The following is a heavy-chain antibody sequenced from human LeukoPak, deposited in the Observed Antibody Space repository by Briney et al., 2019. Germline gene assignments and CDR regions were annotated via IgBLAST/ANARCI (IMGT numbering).Heavy chain of an antibody. D-gene: IGHD4-23*01. V-gene: IGHV4-38-2*01. Sequence: PSETLSLTCAVSGYSISSGYYWGWIRQTPGKGLEWIGSIYHSGSTYYNPSLKSRVTISVDTSKNQFSLKLSSVTAADTAVYYCARPHDYGGNSGGYWFDPWGQGTLVTVSS. CDR2: IYHSGST. CDR1: GYSISSGYY. J-gene: IGHJ5*02. CDR3: ARPHDYGGNSGGYWFDP.